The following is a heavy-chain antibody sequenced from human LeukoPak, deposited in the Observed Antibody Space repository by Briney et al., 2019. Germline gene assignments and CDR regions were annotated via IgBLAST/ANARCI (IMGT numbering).Heavy chain of an antibody. CDR1: GFAFSSYS. Sequence: TGGSLRLSCVASGFAFSSYSMNWVRQGPGKGLEWVSSISSSTTYIYYADSVKGRFTISRDNAKNSVHLQMNSLRAEDTAVYYCAREGTWKQLLWGQGTLVTVSS. J-gene: IGHJ4*02. CDR3: AREGTWKQLL. CDR2: ISSSTTYI. D-gene: IGHD5-18*01. V-gene: IGHV3-21*01.